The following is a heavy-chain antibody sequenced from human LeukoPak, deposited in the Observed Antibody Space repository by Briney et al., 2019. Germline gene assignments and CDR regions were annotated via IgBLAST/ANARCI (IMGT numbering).Heavy chain of an antibody. V-gene: IGHV3-48*02. D-gene: IGHD7-27*01. CDR3: ARWGDGFDI. J-gene: IGHJ3*02. Sequence: GGSLRLSCGASGFTFSRYSMNWVRQAPGKGRELVSYISTSSSSICYTDSVKGRFTISRDNATNSLYLQLNSLRDEDTAVYYCARWGDGFDIWGQGTMVTVSS. CDR2: ISTSSSSI. CDR1: GFTFSRYS.